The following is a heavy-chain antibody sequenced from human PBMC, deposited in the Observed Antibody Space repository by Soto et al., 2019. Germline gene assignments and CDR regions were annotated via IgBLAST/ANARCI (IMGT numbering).Heavy chain of an antibody. J-gene: IGHJ4*02. D-gene: IGHD3-22*01. CDR2: IIPIFGTA. CDR3: AREYYYDSSGIRGVGY. V-gene: IGHV1-69*13. Sequence: SVKVSCKASGGTFSSYAISWVRQAPGQGLEWMGGIIPIFGTANYAQKFQGRVTITADESTSTAYMELSSLRSEDTAVYYCAREYYYDSSGIRGVGYWRQGTLFTLSS. CDR1: GGTFSSYA.